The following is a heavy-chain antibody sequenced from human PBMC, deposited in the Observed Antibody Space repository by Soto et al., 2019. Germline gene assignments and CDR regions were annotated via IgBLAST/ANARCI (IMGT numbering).Heavy chain of an antibody. CDR1: GGSISSGGYY. CDR3: ARGDTMVRGVTNWFDP. Sequence: SETLSLTCTVSGGSISSGGYYWSWIRQHPGKGLEWIGYIYYSGSTYYNPSLKSRVTISVDTSKNQFSLKLSSVTAADTAVYYCARGDTMVRGVTNWFDPWGQGTLVTVSS. V-gene: IGHV4-31*03. D-gene: IGHD3-10*01. CDR2: IYYSGST. J-gene: IGHJ5*02.